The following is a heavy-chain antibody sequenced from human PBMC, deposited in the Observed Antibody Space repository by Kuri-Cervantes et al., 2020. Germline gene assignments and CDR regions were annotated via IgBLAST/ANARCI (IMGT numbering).Heavy chain of an antibody. J-gene: IGHJ4*02. Sequence: GESLKISCAASGFTFSSYGMHWVRQAPGKGLEWVAFIRYDGSNKYYADSVKGRFTISRDNAKNSLYLQMNSLSAEDTAVYYCASTLPYYYDSSSYRIFDYWGQGTLVTVSS. D-gene: IGHD3-22*01. CDR3: ASTLPYYYDSSSYRIFDY. CDR1: GFTFSSYG. V-gene: IGHV3-30*02. CDR2: IRYDGSNK.